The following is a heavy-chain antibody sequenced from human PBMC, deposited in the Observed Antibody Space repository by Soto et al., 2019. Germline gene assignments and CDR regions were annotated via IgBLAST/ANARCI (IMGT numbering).Heavy chain of an antibody. Sequence: PSQTLSLTCAISGYSVSSNSAAWNWIRQSTSRGLEWLGRTFYRSKWFYDYARSVQSRIVINPDTSKNQFSLHLNSVTPEDTAVYYCARDDSQVAEYFQQWGQGTLVTVSS. V-gene: IGHV6-1*01. CDR3: ARDDSQVAEYFQQ. D-gene: IGHD2-21*02. CDR2: TFYRSKWFY. CDR1: GYSVSSNSAA. J-gene: IGHJ1*01.